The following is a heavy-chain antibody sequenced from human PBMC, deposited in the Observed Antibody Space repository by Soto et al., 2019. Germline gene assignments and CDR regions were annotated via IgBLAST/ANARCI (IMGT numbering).Heavy chain of an antibody. Sequence: QVQLVQSGAEVKKPGASVKVSCKASGYTFTSYGISWVRQAPGQGLEWMGWISAYNGNTNYAQKLQGRVTMTTDTSTSTAYMELRSLRSDDTAVYYCARVNQYCSSTSCVYFDHWGQGTLVTVSS. V-gene: IGHV1-18*01. D-gene: IGHD2-2*01. CDR1: GYTFTSYG. J-gene: IGHJ5*02. CDR3: ARVNQYCSSTSCVYFDH. CDR2: ISAYNGNT.